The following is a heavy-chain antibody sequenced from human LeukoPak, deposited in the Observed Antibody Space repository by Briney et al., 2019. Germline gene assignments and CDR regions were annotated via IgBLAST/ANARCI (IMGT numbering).Heavy chain of an antibody. J-gene: IGHJ4*02. CDR1: GFTVSSNY. Sequence: GGSLRLSCAASGFTVSSNYMSWVRQAPGKGLEWVSVIYSGGSTYYADSVKGRFTISRDNSKNTLYLQMNSLRAEDTAVYYCARSRSDRFGEFEGFEGRWGQGTLVTVSS. CDR2: IYSGGST. CDR3: ARSRSDRFGEFEGFEGR. D-gene: IGHD3-10*01. V-gene: IGHV3-66*01.